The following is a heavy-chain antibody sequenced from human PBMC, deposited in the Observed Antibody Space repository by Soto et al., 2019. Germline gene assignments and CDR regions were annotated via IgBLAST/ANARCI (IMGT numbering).Heavy chain of an antibody. CDR2: IYATGTT. V-gene: IGHV4-4*07. Sequence: QVQLQESGPGLVKPSETLSLTCTVSGASISGFYWSWIRKSAGKGLEWIGRIYATGTTVYNPSLKSRVMMSVDTSKKQFSLKLRSVTAADPAVYYCVRDGTKTLRDWFDPWGQGISVTVSS. CDR1: GASISGFY. D-gene: IGHD1-1*01. J-gene: IGHJ5*02. CDR3: VRDGTKTLRDWFDP.